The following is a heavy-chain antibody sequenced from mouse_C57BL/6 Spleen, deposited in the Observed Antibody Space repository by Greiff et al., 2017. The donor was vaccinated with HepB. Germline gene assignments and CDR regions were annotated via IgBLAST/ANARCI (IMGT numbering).Heavy chain of an antibody. V-gene: IGHV1-52*01. J-gene: IGHJ4*01. CDR1: GYTFTSYW. CDR2: IDPSDSET. D-gene: IGHD1-1*01. Sequence: QVQLQQPGAELVRPGSSVKLSCKASGYTFTSYWMHWVKQRPIQGLEWIGNIDPSDSETHYNQKFKDKATLTVDKSSSTAYMQLSSLTSEDSAVYYCARYTTVVAHYAMDYWGQGTSVTVSS. CDR3: ARYTTVVAHYAMDY.